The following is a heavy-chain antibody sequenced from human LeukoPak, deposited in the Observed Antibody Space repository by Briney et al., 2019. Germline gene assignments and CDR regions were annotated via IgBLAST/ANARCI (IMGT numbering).Heavy chain of an antibody. Sequence: GGSLRLSCGTSGFTFSNYAMSWVRQAPGKGLEWVSAISGSGSNTYYADSVKGRFTISRDNSKNTLYLQMNGLRAEETAVYYCAKHYGSNSMADYWGQGTLVTVSS. D-gene: IGHD4-23*01. J-gene: IGHJ4*02. V-gene: IGHV3-23*01. CDR2: ISGSGSNT. CDR3: AKHYGSNSMADY. CDR1: GFTFSNYA.